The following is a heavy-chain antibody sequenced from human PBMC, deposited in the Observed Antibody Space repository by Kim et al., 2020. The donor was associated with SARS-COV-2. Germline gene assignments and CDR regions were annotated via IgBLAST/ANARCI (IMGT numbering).Heavy chain of an antibody. CDR3: EKDQWVAISRVRAPYSRGMDV. V-gene: IGHV3-30-3*02. D-gene: IGHD1-26*01. Sequence: GGSLRLSCLGSGNNFRSYAIHWVRQAPGKGLEWVAVISYDGRSQNYSDSVKGRFTISRDNSENTVHLQMTSLRVEDTALYYCEKDQWVAISRVRAPYSRGMDVWDKGTTVAFST. CDR2: ISYDGRSQ. CDR1: GNNFRSYA. J-gene: IGHJ6*04.